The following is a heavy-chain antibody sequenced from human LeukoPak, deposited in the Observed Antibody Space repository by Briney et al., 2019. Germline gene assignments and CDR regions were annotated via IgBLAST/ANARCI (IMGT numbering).Heavy chain of an antibody. V-gene: IGHV4-34*01. J-gene: IGHJ5*02. CDR3: ASIVVVPAATHYNWFDP. D-gene: IGHD2-2*01. Sequence: SETLSLTCAVYGGSFSGYYWSWIRQPPGKGLEWIGEINHSGSTNYNPSLKSRVTISVDTSKNQFSLKLSSVTAADTAVYYCASIVVVPAATHYNWFDPWGQGTLVTVSS. CDR1: GGSFSGYY. CDR2: INHSGST.